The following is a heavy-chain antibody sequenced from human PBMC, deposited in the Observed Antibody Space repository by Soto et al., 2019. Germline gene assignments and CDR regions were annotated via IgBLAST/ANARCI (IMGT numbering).Heavy chain of an antibody. CDR2: IHGDGGKI. CDR1: GFMFSAYW. CDR3: ARDFYGGYTYGPGDY. V-gene: IGHV3-7*01. Sequence: ESGGGLVQPGGSLRLSCAASGFMFSAYWMSWVRQAPGKGLEWVANIHGDGGKIYYVDSVKGRFTISRANAKRSLYLQMNSLRAEDTAVYYCARDFYGGYTYGPGDYWGQGALVAVSS. D-gene: IGHD5-18*01. J-gene: IGHJ4*02.